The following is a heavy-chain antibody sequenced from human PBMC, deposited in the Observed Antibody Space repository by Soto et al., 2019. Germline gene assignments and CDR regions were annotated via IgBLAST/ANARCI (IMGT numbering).Heavy chain of an antibody. CDR2: IYYSGST. D-gene: IGHD3-22*01. CDR3: ARDYYDSSGYPSTHYYGMDV. Sequence: QVQLQESGPGLVKPSETLSLTCTVSGGSVSSGSYYWSWIRQPPGKGLEWIGYIYYSGSTNYNPSLKSRVTIAVDTSKNQFSLKLSSVPAADTAVYYCARDYYDSSGYPSTHYYGMDVWGQGTTVTVSS. V-gene: IGHV4-61*01. CDR1: GGSVSSGSYY. J-gene: IGHJ6*02.